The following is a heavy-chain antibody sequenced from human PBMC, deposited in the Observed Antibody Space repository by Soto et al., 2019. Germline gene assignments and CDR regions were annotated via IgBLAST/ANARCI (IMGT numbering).Heavy chain of an antibody. CDR3: ARGGYQLLYDY. J-gene: IGHJ4*02. CDR1: GYTFTSYG. CDR2: ISAYNGNT. V-gene: IGHV1-18*01. Sequence: KPPQASVKVSCKASGYTFTSYGISWVRQAPGQGLEWMGWISAYNGNTNYAQKLQGRVTMTTDTSTSIVFMELRSLRSDDTAVHYCARGGYQLLYDYWGQGTLVTVSS. D-gene: IGHD2-2*02.